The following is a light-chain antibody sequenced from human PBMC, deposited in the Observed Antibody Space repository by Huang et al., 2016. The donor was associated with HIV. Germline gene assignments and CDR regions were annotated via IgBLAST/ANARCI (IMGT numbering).Light chain of an antibody. CDR3: QQSYKAPRT. J-gene: IGKJ2*01. V-gene: IGKV1-39*01. CDR2: CAS. CDR1: QSINKY. Sequence: DIQMTQSPSSLSASVGDRVIISCRASQSINKYLNWYQQMPGKAPKLLIYCASTLQRGVVSIFIGSVSGTEFTLTSGSLQPEDAATYYCQQSYKAPRTFGQGTLLEI.